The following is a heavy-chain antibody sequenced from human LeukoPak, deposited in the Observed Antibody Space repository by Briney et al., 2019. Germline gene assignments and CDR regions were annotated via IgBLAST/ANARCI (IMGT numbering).Heavy chain of an antibody. CDR2: INDSGST. D-gene: IGHD3-22*01. CDR1: GGSFSGYY. Sequence: SETLSLTRAVYGGSFSGYYWSWIRQTPGKGLEWIGEINDSGSTNCNPSLKSRVTLSVDTAKNQFSLRLNSVTAADTAVYYCARRRVASSARQVGDDWGQGTLVTVSS. J-gene: IGHJ4*02. V-gene: IGHV4-34*01. CDR3: ARRRVASSARQVGDD.